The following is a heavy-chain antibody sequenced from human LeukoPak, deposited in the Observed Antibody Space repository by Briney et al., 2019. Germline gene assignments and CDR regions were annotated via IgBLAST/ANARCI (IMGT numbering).Heavy chain of an antibody. CDR2: IYTSGST. D-gene: IGHD2-15*01. CDR3: ARHVSYCSGGTCHSTWYFDL. J-gene: IGHJ2*01. V-gene: IGHV4-4*07. Sequence: PSETLPLTSPVPPGSITTDSRTWTRQPAGKGLEWIGLIYTSGSTNYNPSLKSRVTMSLDTSKNQFSLKLISVTAADTAVYYCARHVSYCSGGTCHSTWYFDLWGRGTLVTVSS. CDR1: PGSITTDS.